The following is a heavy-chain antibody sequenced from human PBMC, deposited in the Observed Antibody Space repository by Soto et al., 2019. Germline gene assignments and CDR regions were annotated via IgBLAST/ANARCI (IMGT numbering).Heavy chain of an antibody. V-gene: IGHV3-49*04. CDR1: GFTFGDSA. CDR3: PSTLGGGGGGGY. Sequence: EVQLVESGGGLVQPGRSLRLSCTASGFTFGDSAVSWVRQAPGKGLEWVGIIRGKLYGGTTEYVASVRGRFSISRDDSKNIAHLKRNSLKTEDPAVYYCPSTLGGGGGGGYWGQGTLVTVSS. D-gene: IGHD3-16*01. J-gene: IGHJ4*02. CDR2: IRGKLYGGTT.